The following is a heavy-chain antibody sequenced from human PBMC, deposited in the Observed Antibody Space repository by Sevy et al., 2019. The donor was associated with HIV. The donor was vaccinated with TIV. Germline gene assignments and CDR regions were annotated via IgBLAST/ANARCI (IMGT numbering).Heavy chain of an antibody. V-gene: IGHV4-34*01. CDR1: TGSFSGYY. J-gene: IGHJ4*02. CDR2: INHSGST. CDR3: ATRRGHLSFDY. Sequence: SETLSLTCVVYTGSFSGYYWSWIRQPPGKGLEWIGEINHSGSTNYNPSLKSRVTISADTSKNQVSLKLSSVTAADTAVYYCATRRGHLSFDYWGQGTLVTVSS.